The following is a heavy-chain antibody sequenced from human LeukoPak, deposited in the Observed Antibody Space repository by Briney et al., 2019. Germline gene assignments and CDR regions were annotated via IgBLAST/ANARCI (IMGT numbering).Heavy chain of an antibody. CDR2: ISGSGSGT. CDR1: GFTFSSYV. V-gene: IGHV3-23*01. Sequence: AGGSLRLSCEASGFTFSSYVMSWVRQAPGKGLEWVSTISGSGSGTYYADSVKGRFTISRDNSKNTLYVEMNSLRAEDTAVYYCARDAPGIAVAGLGSYFDYWGQGTLVTVSS. CDR3: ARDAPGIAVAGLGSYFDY. J-gene: IGHJ4*02. D-gene: IGHD6-19*01.